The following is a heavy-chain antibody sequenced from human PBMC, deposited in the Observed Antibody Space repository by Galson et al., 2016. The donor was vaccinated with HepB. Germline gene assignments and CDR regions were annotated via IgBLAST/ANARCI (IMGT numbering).Heavy chain of an antibody. V-gene: IGHV3-33*01. CDR3: AREGSGGFDY. D-gene: IGHD4-23*01. J-gene: IGHJ4*02. CDR1: GFTFSRYG. CDR2: ILYDGSKK. Sequence: SLRLSCAASGFTFSRYGMHWVRQAPGKGLEWVAVILYDGSKKYYADSVKGRFTISRDNSKNTLYLQMNSLRVEDTAVYYCAREGSGGFDYWGQGTLVTVS.